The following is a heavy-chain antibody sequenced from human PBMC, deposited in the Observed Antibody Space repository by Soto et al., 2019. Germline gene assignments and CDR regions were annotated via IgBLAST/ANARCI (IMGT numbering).Heavy chain of an antibody. Sequence: ASVKVSCKASGYTFTSYAMHWVRQAPGQRLEWMGWINAGNGNTKYSQKFQGRVTITRDTSASTAYMELSSLRSEDTAVYYCARGRGYSGYARVYAFDIWGQGTMVTVS. CDR1: GYTFTSYA. V-gene: IGHV1-3*01. CDR3: ARGRGYSGYARVYAFDI. J-gene: IGHJ3*02. D-gene: IGHD5-12*01. CDR2: INAGNGNT.